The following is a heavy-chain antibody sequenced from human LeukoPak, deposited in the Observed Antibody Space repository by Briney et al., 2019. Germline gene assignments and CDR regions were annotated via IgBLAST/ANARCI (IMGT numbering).Heavy chain of an antibody. CDR2: INWNGGST. CDR3: ARDAHFGGVFDI. D-gene: IGHD2-21*01. J-gene: IGHJ3*02. V-gene: IGHV3-20*04. Sequence: RPGGSLRLSCAASGFTFDDYAMSWVRQAPGKGLEWVSGINWNGGSTGYVDSVRGRFAISTDNAKNSLYLQMNSLRGEDTALYYCARDAHFGGVFDIWGQGTMVTVSS. CDR1: GFTFDDYA.